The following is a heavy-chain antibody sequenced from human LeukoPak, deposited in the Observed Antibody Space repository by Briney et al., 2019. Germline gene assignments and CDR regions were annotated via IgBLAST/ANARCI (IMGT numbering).Heavy chain of an antibody. CDR3: ARALWFGEFYYGMDV. CDR2: IYYSGST. Sequence: SETLSLTCTVSGGSISSYYWSWIRKPPGKGLEWIGYIYYSGSTNYNPSLKSRVTISVDTSKNQFSLKLSSVTAADTAVYYCARALWFGEFYYGMDVWGQGTTVTVSS. CDR1: GGSISSYY. D-gene: IGHD3-10*01. V-gene: IGHV4-59*01. J-gene: IGHJ6*02.